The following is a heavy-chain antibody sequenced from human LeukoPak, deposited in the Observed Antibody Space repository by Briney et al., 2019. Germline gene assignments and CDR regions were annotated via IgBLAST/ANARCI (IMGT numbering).Heavy chain of an antibody. CDR1: GASVSSGSYY. V-gene: IGHV4-61*01. J-gene: IGHJ4*02. D-gene: IGHD5-18*01. CDR2: IYYSGST. CDR3: ARGSRGYTYG. Sequence: NPSETLSLTCTVSGASVSSGSYYWGWIRQPPGKGLEWIGYIYYSGSTNYNPSLKSRVTISVDTSKNQFSLKLSSVTAADTAVYYCARGSRGYTYGWGQGTLVTVSS.